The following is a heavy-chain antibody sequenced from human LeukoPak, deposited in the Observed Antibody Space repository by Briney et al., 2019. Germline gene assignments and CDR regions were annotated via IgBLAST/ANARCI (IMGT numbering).Heavy chain of an antibody. CDR1: GGYLQSYG. CDR3: ARGTAFDY. D-gene: IGHD1-7*01. CDR2: IIPIFGTA. V-gene: IGHV1-69*13. Sequence: SSGESYCKPSGGYLQSYGILWVRRAPGDGLEWMGGIIPIFGTANYAQKFQGRVTITADESTSTAYMELSSLRSEDTAVYYCARGTAFDYWGQGTLVTVSS. J-gene: IGHJ4*02.